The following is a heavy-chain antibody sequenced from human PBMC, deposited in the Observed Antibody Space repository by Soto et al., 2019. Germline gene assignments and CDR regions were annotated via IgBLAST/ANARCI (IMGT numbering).Heavy chain of an antibody. CDR1: GFTFSSYA. J-gene: IGHJ5*02. V-gene: IGHV3-30-3*01. Sequence: GGSLRLSCAASGFTFSSYAMHWVRQTPGKGLEWVAVISYDGSNKYYADSVKGRFTISRDNSKNTLYLQMNSLTSDDTAVYYCARVIPGAEAWFDPWGQGTLVTVSS. D-gene: IGHD2-2*01. CDR2: ISYDGSNK. CDR3: ARVIPGAEAWFDP.